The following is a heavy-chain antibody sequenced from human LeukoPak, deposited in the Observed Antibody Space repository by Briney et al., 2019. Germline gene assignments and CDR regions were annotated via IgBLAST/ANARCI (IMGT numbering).Heavy chain of an antibody. Sequence: GGSLRLSCAASGFTISSNYMSWVRQAPGKGLEWVSVIYSGGSTYYADSVKGRFTISRDNSKNTLYLQMNSQRAEDTAVYYCARGNTGSHYVEYYYGMDVGGQGTTVTVSS. J-gene: IGHJ6*02. CDR1: GFTISSNY. V-gene: IGHV3-53*01. CDR2: IYSGGST. CDR3: ARGNTGSHYVEYYYGMDV. D-gene: IGHD1-26*01.